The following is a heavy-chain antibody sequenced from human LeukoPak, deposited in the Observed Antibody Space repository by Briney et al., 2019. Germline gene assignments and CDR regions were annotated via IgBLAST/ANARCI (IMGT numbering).Heavy chain of an antibody. Sequence: GGSLRLSCAASGFTFSSYVMSWVRQAPGKGLEWVSTISNSGGNTFYADSVKGRFTISRDNSKNTLYLQMNSLRAEDTAVYYCAKVSTMVTFSNYWGQGTLVTVSS. CDR2: ISNSGGNT. CDR1: GFTFSSYV. J-gene: IGHJ4*02. CDR3: AKVSTMVTFSNY. D-gene: IGHD5-18*01. V-gene: IGHV3-23*01.